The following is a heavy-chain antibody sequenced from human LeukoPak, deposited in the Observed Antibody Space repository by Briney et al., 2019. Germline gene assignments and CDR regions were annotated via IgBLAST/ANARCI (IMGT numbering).Heavy chain of an antibody. Sequence: PGGSLRLSCAASGFTFSSYGMHWVRQAPGKGLEWVAFIRYDGSNKYYADSVKGRFTISRDNSKNTLYLQMNSLRAEDTAVYYCAKDHGDTAIPLGYFDYWGQGTLVTVSS. J-gene: IGHJ4*02. CDR1: GFTFSSYG. CDR2: IRYDGSNK. D-gene: IGHD5-18*01. CDR3: AKDHGDTAIPLGYFDY. V-gene: IGHV3-30*02.